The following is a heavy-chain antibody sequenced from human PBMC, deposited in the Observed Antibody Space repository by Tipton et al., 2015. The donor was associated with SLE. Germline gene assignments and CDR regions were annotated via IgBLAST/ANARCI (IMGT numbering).Heavy chain of an antibody. CDR3: AKDGGALDY. CDR2: IWYDGSNK. Sequence: RSLRLSCAASGFTFSSYGMHWVRQAPGKGLEWVAVIWYDGSNKYYADSVKGRFTISRDNSKNTLYLQMNSLRAEDTAVYYCAKDGGALDYWGQGTLVTVPS. V-gene: IGHV3-33*06. CDR1: GFTFSSYG. J-gene: IGHJ4*02. D-gene: IGHD3-16*01.